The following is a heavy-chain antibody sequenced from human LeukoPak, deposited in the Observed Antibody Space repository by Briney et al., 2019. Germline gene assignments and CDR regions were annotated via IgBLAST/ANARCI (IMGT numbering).Heavy chain of an antibody. V-gene: IGHV1-2*02. J-gene: IGHJ4*02. CDR1: GYTFSGYY. Sequence: ASVKVSCKASGYTFSGYYIHWVRQAPGQGLEWMGWINPNSGGTNYAQKFQGRVTMTRDTSISTAYMELSRLRSGDTAVYYCARSMVRGVYYVLGYWGQGTLVTVSS. CDR3: ARSMVRGVYYVLGY. D-gene: IGHD3-10*01. CDR2: INPNSGGT.